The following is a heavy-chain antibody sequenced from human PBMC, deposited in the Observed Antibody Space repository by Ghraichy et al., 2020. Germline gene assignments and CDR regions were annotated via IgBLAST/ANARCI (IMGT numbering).Heavy chain of an antibody. CDR2: ISKSGDYM. Sequence: GGSLRLSCAASGFIFSDYMMIWVRQAPGTGLEWVSSISKSGDYMTYADSVKGRFTISRDNTKNSVSLQMHSLRVEDTAVYSCARRVGRHYYGSEYTYLDPWGQGTQVTVSS. D-gene: IGHD3-10*01. CDR3: ARRVGRHYYGSEYTYLDP. V-gene: IGHV3-21*06. CDR1: GFIFSDYM. J-gene: IGHJ5*02.